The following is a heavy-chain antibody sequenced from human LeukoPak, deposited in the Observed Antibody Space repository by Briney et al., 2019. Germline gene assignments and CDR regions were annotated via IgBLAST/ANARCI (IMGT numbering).Heavy chain of an antibody. J-gene: IGHJ4*02. D-gene: IGHD3-3*01. CDR1: GGTFSSYA. CDR2: IIPIFGTA. V-gene: IGHV1-69*01. CDR3: ASGYYDFWSGYSPLDY. Sequence: SVKVSCKASGGTFSSYAISWVRQAPGQGLEWMGGIIPIFGTANYTQKFQGRVTITADESTSTAYMELSSLRSEDTAVYYCASGYYDFWSGYSPLDYWGQGTLVTVSS.